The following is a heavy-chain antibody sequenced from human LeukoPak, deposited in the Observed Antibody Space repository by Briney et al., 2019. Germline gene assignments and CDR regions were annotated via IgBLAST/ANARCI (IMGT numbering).Heavy chain of an antibody. CDR3: ARDQRGGRGDHWFDP. Sequence: SETLSLTCTVSGGSISSSSYYWSWIRQPAGKGLEWIGRIYTSGSTNYNPSLKSRVTISVDTSKNQFSLKLSSVTAADTAVYYCARDQRGGRGDHWFDPWGQGTLVTVSS. CDR1: GGSISSSSYY. J-gene: IGHJ5*02. CDR2: IYTSGST. V-gene: IGHV4-61*02. D-gene: IGHD3-16*01.